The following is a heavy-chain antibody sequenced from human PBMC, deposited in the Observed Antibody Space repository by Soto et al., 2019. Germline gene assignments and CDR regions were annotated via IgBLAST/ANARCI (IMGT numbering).Heavy chain of an antibody. Sequence: ASVKVSCKASGYTFTSYGISWVRQAPGQGLEWMGWISAYNGNTNYAQKLQGRVTMTTDTSKSTAYMELRSLRSDDTAVYYCARDISLGYYDFWSGSRNWFDPWGQGTLVTVSS. CDR3: ARDISLGYYDFWSGSRNWFDP. CDR1: GYTFTSYG. J-gene: IGHJ5*02. V-gene: IGHV1-18*04. D-gene: IGHD3-3*01. CDR2: ISAYNGNT.